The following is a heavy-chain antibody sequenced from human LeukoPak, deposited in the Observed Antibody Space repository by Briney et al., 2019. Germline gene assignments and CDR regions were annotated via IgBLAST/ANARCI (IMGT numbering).Heavy chain of an antibody. V-gene: IGHV1-69*05. CDR1: GGTFSSYA. Sequence: SVKVSCKASGGTFSSYAISWVRQAPGQGLEWMGGIIPILGTANYAQKFQGRVTITTDESTSTAYMELSSLRSEDTAVYYCARDSSRWYYLDYWGQGTLVTVSS. CDR2: IIPILGTA. D-gene: IGHD6-19*01. CDR3: ARDSSRWYYLDY. J-gene: IGHJ4*02.